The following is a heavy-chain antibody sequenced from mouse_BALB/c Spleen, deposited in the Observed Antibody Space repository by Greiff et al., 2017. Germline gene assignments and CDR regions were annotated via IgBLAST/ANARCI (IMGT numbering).Heavy chain of an antibody. CDR1: GFTFSSYA. Sequence: EVQRVESGGGLVKPGGSLKLSCAASGFTFSSYAMSWVRQSPEKRLEWVAEISSGGSYTYYPDTVTGRFTISRDNAKNTLYLEMSSLRSEDTAMYYCARDYYGSRGWFAYWGQGTLVTVSA. D-gene: IGHD1-1*01. V-gene: IGHV5-9-4*01. CDR2: ISSGGSYT. CDR3: ARDYYGSRGWFAY. J-gene: IGHJ3*01.